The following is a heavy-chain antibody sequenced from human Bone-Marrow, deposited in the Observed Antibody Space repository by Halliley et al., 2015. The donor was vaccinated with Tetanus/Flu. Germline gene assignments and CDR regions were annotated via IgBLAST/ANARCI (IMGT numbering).Heavy chain of an antibody. Sequence: LEWVSTIGTEGDTPYVGSVKGRFPNSRENAKNSLYLQMNSLRDEDTAVYYCASRVGFGYGMDVWGQGTTVTVSS. J-gene: IGHJ6*02. V-gene: IGHV3-13*01. D-gene: IGHD3-16*01. CDR3: ASRVGFGYGMDV. CDR2: IGTEGDT.